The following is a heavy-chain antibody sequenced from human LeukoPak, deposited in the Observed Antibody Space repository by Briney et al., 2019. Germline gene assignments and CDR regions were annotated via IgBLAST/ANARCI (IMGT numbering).Heavy chain of an antibody. V-gene: IGHV4-38-2*02. Sequence: SETLSLTCTVSGYSITSGYYWAWIRQSPGKGLEWIGSFFHGGNNFYNPSLRSRVTISLGTSRNQLSLKLNSVTAADTAVYYCARRGYASGWHAYDSWGQGVLVAVSS. J-gene: IGHJ4*02. CDR3: ARRGYASGWHAYDS. CDR1: GYSITSGYY. CDR2: FFHGGNN. D-gene: IGHD6-19*01.